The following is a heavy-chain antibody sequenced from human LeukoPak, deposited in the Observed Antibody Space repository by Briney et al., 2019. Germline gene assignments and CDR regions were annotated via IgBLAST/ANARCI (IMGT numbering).Heavy chain of an antibody. CDR3: ARGIATITQDSFDV. J-gene: IGHJ3*01. Sequence: PSDTLSLTCTVSGGSISNYYWRWIRQSAGKGLEWIGRLHSSGSTNLNPSLRSRVRMSAETSKHQFSLWLTSVTAADTALYYCARGIATITQDSFDVWGLGTMVTVSS. D-gene: IGHD1-26*01. V-gene: IGHV4-4*07. CDR1: GGSISNYY. CDR2: LHSSGST.